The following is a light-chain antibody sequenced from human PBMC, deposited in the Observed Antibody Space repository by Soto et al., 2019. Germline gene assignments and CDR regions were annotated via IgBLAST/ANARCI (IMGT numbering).Light chain of an antibody. V-gene: IGKV1-5*03. CDR1: QSVNKW. Sequence: DIQMTQTPSTLSASEGDRVTITCRASQSVNKWVAWYQQKPGRGPKLLVYKASTLQSGVPSRFSGSGSGTELYFNLTRLQTEDVATYHCQKYDKLPITFGKGTRLEIK. J-gene: IGKJ5*01. CDR3: QKYDKLPIT. CDR2: KAS.